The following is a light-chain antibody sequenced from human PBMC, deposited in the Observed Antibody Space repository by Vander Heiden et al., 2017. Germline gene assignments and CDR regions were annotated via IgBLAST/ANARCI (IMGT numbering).Light chain of an antibody. CDR1: SSNSGAGYD. V-gene: IGLV1-40*01. CDR3: QSDDSSRSGWV. Sequence: QSVLTLPPSVSGPPVQRLTIYCTGSSSNSGAGYDVYWYQQRPATAPTLLIYGNSNRSSGVPERFSGSKCGTSASLAITRLQAEDDADYYWQSDDSSRSGWVFGGGTKLTVL. CDR2: GNS. J-gene: IGLJ3*02.